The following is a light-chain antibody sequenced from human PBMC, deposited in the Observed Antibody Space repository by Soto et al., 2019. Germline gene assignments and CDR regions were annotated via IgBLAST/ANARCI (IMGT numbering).Light chain of an antibody. Sequence: DIQLTQSPSSLSASVGDRVTITCRASQSISNYLNWYQHKPGKAPKLLIYLASSLQSGVPPRFSGSGSGTDFTLTISSLQPEDFATYYCQQSYSTPRTFGQGTNLEIK. CDR3: QQSYSTPRT. CDR2: LAS. CDR1: QSISNY. V-gene: IGKV1-39*01. J-gene: IGKJ2*01.